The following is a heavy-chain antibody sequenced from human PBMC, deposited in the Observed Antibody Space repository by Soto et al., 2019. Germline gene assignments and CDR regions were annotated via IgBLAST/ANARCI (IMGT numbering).Heavy chain of an antibody. CDR2: IYYSGST. CDR3: ASTYYNASSGPFDY. CDR1: GGSLSGYY. V-gene: IGHV4-34*09. J-gene: IGHJ4*02. D-gene: IGHD3-22*01. Sequence: SETLSLTCAVYGGSLSGYYWSWIRQSPGKGLEWIGYIYYSGSTYYNPSLKSRVTISVDTSKNQFSLKLSSVTAADTAVYYCASTYYNASSGPFDYWGQGTLVT.